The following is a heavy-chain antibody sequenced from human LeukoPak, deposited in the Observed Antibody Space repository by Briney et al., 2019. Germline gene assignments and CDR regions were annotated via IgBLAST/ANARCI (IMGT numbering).Heavy chain of an antibody. J-gene: IGHJ3*02. CDR3: AKFYCSGGSCSRTSRFGAFDI. D-gene: IGHD2-15*01. CDR1: GFTVSSNY. CDR2: IYSGGST. V-gene: IGHV3-53*01. Sequence: PGGSLRLSCAASGFTVSSNYMSWVRQAPGKGLEWVSVIYSGGSTYYADSAKGRFTISRDNSKNTLYLQMNSLRAEDTAVYYCAKFYCSGGSCSRTSRFGAFDIWGQGTMVTVPS.